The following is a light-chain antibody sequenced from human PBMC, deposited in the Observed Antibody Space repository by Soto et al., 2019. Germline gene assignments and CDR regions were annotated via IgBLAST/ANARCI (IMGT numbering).Light chain of an antibody. CDR2: KAS. J-gene: IGKJ1*01. CDR3: HQYHRYSWT. CDR1: QSIGTW. Sequence: DIQMTQSPSTLSASVGDRVTITCRASQSIGTWLAWYQQKPGKAPNLLIYKASSLQSGVPSRFSGSGSGTEFTLTINSLQPDDFATYYCHQYHRYSWTFGQGTKVDI. V-gene: IGKV1-5*03.